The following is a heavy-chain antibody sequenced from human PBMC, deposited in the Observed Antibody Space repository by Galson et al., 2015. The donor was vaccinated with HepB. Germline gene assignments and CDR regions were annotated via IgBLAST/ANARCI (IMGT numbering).Heavy chain of an antibody. J-gene: IGHJ4*02. Sequence: SLRLSCAASGFTFINYAMHWVRQAPKGLEWVAVISDDGSKKYDADSVKGRFTISRDNSKNMLHLQMNSLRAEDTAVYYCARDSGGESGSYALRDHFDYWGQGTLVTVSS. CDR2: ISDDGSKK. CDR3: ARDSGGESGSYALRDHFDY. CDR1: GFTFINYA. D-gene: IGHD1-26*01. V-gene: IGHV3-30*04.